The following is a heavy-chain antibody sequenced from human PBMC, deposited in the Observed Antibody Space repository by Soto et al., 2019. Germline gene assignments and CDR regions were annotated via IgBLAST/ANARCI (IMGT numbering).Heavy chain of an antibody. V-gene: IGHV4-59*01. D-gene: IGHD6-19*01. CDR2: IYYSGST. J-gene: IGHJ5*02. CDR1: GGSISSYY. Sequence: SETLSLTCTVSGGSISSYYWSWIRQPPGKGLEWIGYIYYSGSTNYNPSLKSRVTISVDTSKNQFSLKLSSVTAADTAVYYCARDHLAVAGYNSWFDPWGQGTLVTVSS. CDR3: ARDHLAVAGYNSWFDP.